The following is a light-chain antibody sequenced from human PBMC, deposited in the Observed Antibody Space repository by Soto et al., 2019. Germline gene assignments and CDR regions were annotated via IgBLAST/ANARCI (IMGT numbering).Light chain of an antibody. V-gene: IGKV1-39*01. J-gene: IGKJ4*01. Sequence: IQMTQSPSSLSASVGDRVTITCRASQSISSYLNWYQQKPGKAPKLLIYAASSLQSGVPSRFSGSGSGTDFTLTFSSLQPEDFATYYCQQSYSTPLTFGGGTKVEIK. CDR3: QQSYSTPLT. CDR1: QSISSY. CDR2: AAS.